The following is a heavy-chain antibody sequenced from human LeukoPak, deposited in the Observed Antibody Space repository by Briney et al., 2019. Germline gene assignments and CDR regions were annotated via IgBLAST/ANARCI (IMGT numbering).Heavy chain of an antibody. CDR3: AGDDILTGYYLFDY. J-gene: IGHJ4*02. CDR1: GGSISSYY. CDR2: VFYSGST. V-gene: IGHV4-59*01. D-gene: IGHD3-9*01. Sequence: PSETLSLTCTVSGGSISSYYWSWIRQPPGKGLEWIGYVFYSGSTNYNPSLKSRVTISVDTSKNQFSLQLSSVTAAGTAVYFCAGDDILTGYYLFDYWGQGTLVTVSS.